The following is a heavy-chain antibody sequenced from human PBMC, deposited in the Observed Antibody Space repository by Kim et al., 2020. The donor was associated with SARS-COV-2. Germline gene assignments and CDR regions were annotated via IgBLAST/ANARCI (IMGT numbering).Heavy chain of an antibody. CDR2: ISYEGSKK. CDR1: GFSFNNYG. Sequence: GGSLRLSCAASGFSFNNYGMHWVRQAPGKGLEWVAFISYEGSKKQYLDSLKGRFTVSRDYSKNTLYLQMNSLTAEDTAVYYCAKQVYIFERNTYYGMDLWGQGTTVTVSS. V-gene: IGHV3-30*18. J-gene: IGHJ6*02. D-gene: IGHD1-20*01. CDR3: AKQVYIFERNTYYGMDL.